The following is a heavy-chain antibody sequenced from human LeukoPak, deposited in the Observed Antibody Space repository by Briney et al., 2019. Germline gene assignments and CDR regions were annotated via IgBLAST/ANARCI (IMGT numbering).Heavy chain of an antibody. D-gene: IGHD4-17*01. V-gene: IGHV4-39*07. CDR1: GGSISSSNYY. CDR3: ARGLPKHDYGDYGGTWFDP. Sequence: SETLSLTCTVSGGSISSSNYYWGWIRQPPGKGLEWIGVIYYSGNTYYTPSLKSRVTMSIDTSKNQFSLRLSSVTAADTALYYCARGLPKHDYGDYGGTWFDPWGQGTLVTVSS. J-gene: IGHJ5*02. CDR2: IYYSGNT.